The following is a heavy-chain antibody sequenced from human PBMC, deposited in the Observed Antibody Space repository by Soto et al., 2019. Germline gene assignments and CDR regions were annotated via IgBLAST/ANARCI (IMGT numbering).Heavy chain of an antibody. V-gene: IGHV3-23*01. CDR2: ISGAGDTT. CDR1: GFTLSNYG. CDR3: AKSFTQSNVWRAYRHKTHFDY. D-gene: IGHD3-16*02. Sequence: EVRLLESGGGLVQPGGSLRLSCEGSGFTLSNYGMDWVRQAPGKGLEWISFISGAGDTTYYADSVKGRFIISRDNSKTTLYLQMNSLRAEDTAIYYCAKSFTQSNVWRAYRHKTHFDYWGQGALVTVTS. J-gene: IGHJ4*02.